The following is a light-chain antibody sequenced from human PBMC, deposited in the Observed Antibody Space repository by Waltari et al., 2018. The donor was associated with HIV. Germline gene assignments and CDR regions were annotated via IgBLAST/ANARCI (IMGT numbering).Light chain of an antibody. CDR2: GNS. CDR1: SPNIGAGYD. V-gene: IGLV1-40*01. CDR3: QSYDSSLSALYV. J-gene: IGLJ1*01. Sequence: QSVLTQPPSVSGAPGQRVTLSCTGSSPNIGAGYDLPWYQQLPGTAPKLLIYGNSNRPSGVPDRFSGSKSGTSASLAITGLQAEDEADYYCQSYDSSLSALYVFGTGTKVTVL.